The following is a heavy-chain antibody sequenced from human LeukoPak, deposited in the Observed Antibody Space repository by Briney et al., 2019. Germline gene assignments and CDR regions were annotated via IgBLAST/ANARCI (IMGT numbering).Heavy chain of an antibody. CDR1: GGSISSYY. CDR3: ARVTGYMIEDYFDY. Sequence: SETWSLTCTVSGGSISSYYWSWVRQPPGKGLEWIGYIYYSGSTNYNPSLKSRVTISVDTSKNQFSLKLSSVTAADTAVYYCARVTGYMIEDYFDYWGQGTLVTVSS. D-gene: IGHD3-22*01. CDR2: IYYSGST. V-gene: IGHV4-59*01. J-gene: IGHJ4*02.